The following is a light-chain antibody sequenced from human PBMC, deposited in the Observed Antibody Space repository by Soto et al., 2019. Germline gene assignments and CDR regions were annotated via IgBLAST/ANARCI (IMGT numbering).Light chain of an antibody. Sequence: EIVLTQSPGTLSLSPGERATLSCRASQSFSSFLAWYQQKPGQAPRLLIYAASSQATGIPDRFSGSESGTDFTLTISRLEPEDFAVYYCQQYGSSPLYTFGQGTKLEIK. J-gene: IGKJ2*01. V-gene: IGKV3-20*01. CDR3: QQYGSSPLYT. CDR1: QSFSSF. CDR2: AAS.